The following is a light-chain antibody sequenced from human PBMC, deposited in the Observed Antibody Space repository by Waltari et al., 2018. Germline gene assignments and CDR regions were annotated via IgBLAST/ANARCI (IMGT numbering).Light chain of an antibody. V-gene: IGLV1-40*01. CDR2: GTS. J-gene: IGLJ2*01. Sequence: QSVLTLPPSVSGAPGQRVAISCTGGGANLGAGSDVHWYQQHPGKAPKLLIYGTSTRPPGVPDRFFGSQSGTSASLAITALQAEDEAEYYCQSYDTSLSVVFGGGTKLTVL. CDR1: GANLGAGSD. CDR3: QSYDTSLSVV.